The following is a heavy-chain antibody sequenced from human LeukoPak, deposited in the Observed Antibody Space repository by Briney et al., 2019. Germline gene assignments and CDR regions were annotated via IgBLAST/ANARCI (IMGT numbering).Heavy chain of an antibody. CDR3: AKPKRDYYDSSGYSY. Sequence: GGSLRLSCAASGFTLSSYGMSWVRQAPGKGLEWVSAISGSGGSTYYADSVKGRFTISRDNSKNTLYLQMNSLRAEDTAVYYCAKPKRDYYDSSGYSYWGQGTLVTVSS. CDR2: ISGSGGST. V-gene: IGHV3-23*01. J-gene: IGHJ4*02. CDR1: GFTLSSYG. D-gene: IGHD3-22*01.